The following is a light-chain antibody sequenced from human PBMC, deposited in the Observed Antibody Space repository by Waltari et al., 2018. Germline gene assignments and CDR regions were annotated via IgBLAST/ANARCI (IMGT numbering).Light chain of an antibody. V-gene: IGKV1-39*01. Sequence: DIQMTKSPSPLSESVGNRVTITCRASENVNNYLNWYQQKPGKAPKLLIYKASTLQSGVPSRFSGSGSGTDYTFTISSLQSEDVATYYCQHGYGTPYSFGQGTKVEIK. CDR2: KAS. J-gene: IGKJ2*03. CDR3: QHGYGTPYS. CDR1: ENVNNY.